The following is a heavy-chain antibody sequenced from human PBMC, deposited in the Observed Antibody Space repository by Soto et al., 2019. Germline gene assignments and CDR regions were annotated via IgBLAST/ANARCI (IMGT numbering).Heavy chain of an antibody. CDR1: GGSISSAGYS. J-gene: IGHJ5*02. Sequence: QLQLLESGSGLVQPSQTLSLTCAVSGGSISSAGYSWTWIRQSPGKGLEWIGYIYHNGDTYYNPSLKGPVHKSTDRAQDQFSVNLKSGTAADPAVYLLAVGRDWFGPWGQGALVTVSS. CDR2: IYHNGDT. V-gene: IGHV4-30-2*06. D-gene: IGHD2-15*01. CDR3: AVGRDWFGP.